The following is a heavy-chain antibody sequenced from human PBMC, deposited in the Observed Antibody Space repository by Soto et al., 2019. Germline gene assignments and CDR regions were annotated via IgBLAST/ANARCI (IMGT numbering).Heavy chain of an antibody. V-gene: IGHV3-11*01. J-gene: IGHJ4*01. Sequence: VQLVESGGDLVKPGGSLRISCAASGFTFSGYYMTWIRQAIGKGLEWLLFISSSGSATSYADSVKGRFTISRDNAQKSLYLQMDSLTVEDAAVYYCARTVVVEASYYYDKWCHRTLVTVSS. D-gene: IGHD2-15*01. CDR1: GFTFSGYY. CDR2: ISSSGSAT. CDR3: ARTVVVEASYYYDK.